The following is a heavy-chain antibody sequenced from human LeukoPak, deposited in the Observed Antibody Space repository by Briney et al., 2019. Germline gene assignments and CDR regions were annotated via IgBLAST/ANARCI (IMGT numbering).Heavy chain of an antibody. Sequence: GASVKVSCKASGYTFICYYIHWVRQAPGQGLEWMGRIIPKSDDSKYTQKFQGRVAMTRDTSITTAYMELTRLTSDDTAVYFCARSGSGSSWYGGTMWSFDIWGQGTLVTVSS. CDR3: ARSGSGSSWYGGTMWSFDI. V-gene: IGHV1-2*06. CDR1: GYTFICYY. CDR2: IIPKSDDS. D-gene: IGHD6-13*01. J-gene: IGHJ3*02.